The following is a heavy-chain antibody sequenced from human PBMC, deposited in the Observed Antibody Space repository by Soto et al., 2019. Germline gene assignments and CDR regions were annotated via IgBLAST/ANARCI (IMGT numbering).Heavy chain of an antibody. CDR3: AKGVVAALSSVPNWFDP. V-gene: IGHV3-9*01. J-gene: IGHJ5*02. Sequence: DVQLVESGGGLVQPGRSLRLSCAASGFTFDDYAMHWVRQAPGKGLEWVSGISWNSGSIGYADSVKGRFTISRDNAKNSLYLQMNSLRAEDTALYYCAKGVVAALSSVPNWFDPWGQGTLVTVSS. D-gene: IGHD2-15*01. CDR2: ISWNSGSI. CDR1: GFTFDDYA.